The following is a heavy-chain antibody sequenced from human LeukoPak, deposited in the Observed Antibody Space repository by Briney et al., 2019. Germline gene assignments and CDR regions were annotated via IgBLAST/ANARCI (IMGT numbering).Heavy chain of an antibody. D-gene: IGHD3-10*01. J-gene: IGHJ4*02. CDR3: ARGSYYGSVDY. Sequence: ASVKVSCKASGYTFTSYAMNWVRQAPGQGLEWMGWINPNSGGTNYAQKFQGRVTMTRDTSISTAYMELSRLRSDDTAVYYCARGSYYGSVDYWGQGTLVTVSS. CDR1: GYTFTSYA. CDR2: INPNSGGT. V-gene: IGHV1-2*02.